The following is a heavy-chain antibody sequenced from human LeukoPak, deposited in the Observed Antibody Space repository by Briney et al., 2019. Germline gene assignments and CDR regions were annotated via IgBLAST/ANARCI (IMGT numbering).Heavy chain of an antibody. Sequence: SETLPLTCAVSGGSISSSNWWSWVRQPPGKGLEWIGEIYHSGSTNYNPSLKSRVTISVDKSKNQFSLKLSSVTAADTAVYYCARAAARYGNYFDYWGQGTLVTVSS. D-gene: IGHD1-1*01. V-gene: IGHV4-4*02. CDR2: IYHSGST. CDR1: GGSISSSNW. J-gene: IGHJ4*02. CDR3: ARAAARYGNYFDY.